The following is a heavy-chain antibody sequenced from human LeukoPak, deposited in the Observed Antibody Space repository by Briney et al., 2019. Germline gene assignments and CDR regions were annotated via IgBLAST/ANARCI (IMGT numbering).Heavy chain of an antibody. V-gene: IGHV3-7*01. J-gene: IGHJ6*03. CDR2: IKQDGREK. CDR1: GFTFSSYW. Sequence: GGSLRLSCAASGFTFSSYWMSWVRQAPGKGLEWVANIKQDGREKYYVDSVKGRFTISRDNAKNSLYLQMNSLRAEDTAVYYCAREPAAAGTFYYYMDVWGKGTTVTVSS. D-gene: IGHD6-13*01. CDR3: AREPAAAGTFYYYMDV.